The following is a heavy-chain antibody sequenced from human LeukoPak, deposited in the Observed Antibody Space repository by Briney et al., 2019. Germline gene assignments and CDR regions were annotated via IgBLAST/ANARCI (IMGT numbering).Heavy chain of an antibody. CDR1: GCTFSSYA. CDR2: IITIIGTA. V-gene: IGHV1-69*05. Sequence: SVKVSCKASGCTFSSYAISWVRQAPGQGLEWMGGIITIIGTANYAQKFQGRVTITTDKSTSTAYMELSSLRSGDTAVYYCARGTGANGDAFAVGSEGTLVTVP. CDR3: ARGTGANGDAFAV. D-gene: IGHD7-27*01. J-gene: IGHJ3*01.